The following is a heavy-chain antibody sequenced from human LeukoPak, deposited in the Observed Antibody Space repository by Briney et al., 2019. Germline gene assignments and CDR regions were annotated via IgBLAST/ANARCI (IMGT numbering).Heavy chain of an antibody. CDR1: GGSFSGYY. CDR2: INHSGST. CDR3: ARHKDYYYSYMDV. J-gene: IGHJ6*03. Sequence: SETLSLTCAVYGGSFSGYYWSWIRQPPGKGLEWIGEINHSGSTNYNPSLKSRVTISVDTSKNQFSLKLSSVTAADTAVYYCARHKDYYYSYMDVWGKGTTVTISS. V-gene: IGHV4-34*01.